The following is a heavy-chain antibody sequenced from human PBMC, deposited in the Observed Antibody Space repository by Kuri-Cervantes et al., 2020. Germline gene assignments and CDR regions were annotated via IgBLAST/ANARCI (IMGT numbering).Heavy chain of an antibody. V-gene: IGHV3-53*01. J-gene: IGHJ4*02. CDR2: IYSGGST. CDR1: GFTVSSNY. CDR3: ARAGRGIQLWLNY. D-gene: IGHD5-18*01. Sequence: ESLKISCAASGFTVSSNYMSWVRQAPGKGLEWVSVIYSGGSTYYADSVKGRFTISRDNSKNTLYLQMNSLRAEDTAVYYCARAGRGIQLWLNYWGQGTLVTVSS.